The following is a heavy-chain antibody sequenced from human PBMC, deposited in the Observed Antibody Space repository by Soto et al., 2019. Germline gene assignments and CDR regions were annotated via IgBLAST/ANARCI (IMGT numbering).Heavy chain of an antibody. D-gene: IGHD3-22*01. Sequence: PSETLSLTCAVYGGSFSGYYWSWIRQPPGKXXXWIGEINHSGYTKYNPSLKSRXTIXXXXXXXXFSLKLSSVTAADTAVYYCARDRYYYDSSGHRGGNWFDPWGQGTLVTVSS. CDR1: GGSFSGYY. J-gene: IGHJ5*02. V-gene: IGHV4-34*01. CDR3: ARDRYYYDSSGHRGGNWFDP. CDR2: INHSGYT.